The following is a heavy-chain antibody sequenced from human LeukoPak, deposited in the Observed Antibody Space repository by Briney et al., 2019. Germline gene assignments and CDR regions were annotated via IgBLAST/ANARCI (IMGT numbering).Heavy chain of an antibody. D-gene: IGHD3/OR15-3a*01. CDR3: ARVGVGTGYQWDFDY. CDR2: IYTSGST. Sequence: PSETLSLPCTVSGGSISSYYWSWIRQPAGEGLEWIGRIYTSGSTNYNPSLKSRVTMSVDTSKNQFSLKLSSVTAADTALYYCARVGVGTGYQWDFDYWGQGTLVTVSS. CDR1: GGSISSYY. V-gene: IGHV4-4*07. J-gene: IGHJ4*02.